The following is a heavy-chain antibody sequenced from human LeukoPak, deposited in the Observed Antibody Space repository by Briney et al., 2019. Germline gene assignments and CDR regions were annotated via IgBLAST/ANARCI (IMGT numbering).Heavy chain of an antibody. Sequence: PGGSLSLSRAASGFIFRSYWKNWVRQARGKGQEWVANLKQDGGEKYYVDSVKGRFTISRDNAKNTLYLQMNSLRAGDTAVYYCARGGDYSDYWGQGTLVTVSS. CDR2: LKQDGGEK. CDR1: GFIFRSYW. D-gene: IGHD4-17*01. CDR3: ARGGDYSDY. V-gene: IGHV3-7*01. J-gene: IGHJ4*02.